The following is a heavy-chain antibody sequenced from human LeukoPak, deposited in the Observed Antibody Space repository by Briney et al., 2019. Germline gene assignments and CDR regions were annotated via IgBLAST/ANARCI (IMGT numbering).Heavy chain of an antibody. Sequence: ASVKVSXKASGYTFTSYYMHWVRQAPGQGLEWMGIINPSGGSTSYAQEFQGRVTMTRDTSTSTVYMELSSLRSEDTAVYYCARVGERWLQFSYFDYWGQGTLVTVSS. CDR1: GYTFTSYY. CDR2: INPSGGST. CDR3: ARVGERWLQFSYFDY. V-gene: IGHV1-46*01. J-gene: IGHJ4*02. D-gene: IGHD5-24*01.